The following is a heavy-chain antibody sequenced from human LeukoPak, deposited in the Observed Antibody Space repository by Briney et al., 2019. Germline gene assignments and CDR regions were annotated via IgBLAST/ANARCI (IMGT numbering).Heavy chain of an antibody. D-gene: IGHD1-26*01. Sequence: AGGSLRLSCAASGFTFSSYGMHWVRQAPGKGLEWVAFIRYDGSNKYYADSVKGRFTISRDNSKNTLYLQMNSLRAEDTAVYYCAKDKVGATRHDAFDIWGQGTMVTVSS. CDR3: AKDKVGATRHDAFDI. J-gene: IGHJ3*02. CDR1: GFTFSSYG. V-gene: IGHV3-30*02. CDR2: IRYDGSNK.